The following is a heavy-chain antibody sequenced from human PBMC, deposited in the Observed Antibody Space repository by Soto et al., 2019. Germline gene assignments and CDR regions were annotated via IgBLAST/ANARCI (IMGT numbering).Heavy chain of an antibody. J-gene: IGHJ5*02. D-gene: IGHD6-13*01. CDR2: IKQDGSEK. CDR1: GFTFSSYW. CDR3: ARLSSSWYGNWFDP. Sequence: GGSLRLSCAASGFTFSSYWMSWVRQAPGKGLEWVANIKQDGSEKYYVDSVKGRFTISRDNAKNSLYLQMNSLRAEDTAVYYCARLSSSWYGNWFDPWGQGTLVTVYS. V-gene: IGHV3-7*01.